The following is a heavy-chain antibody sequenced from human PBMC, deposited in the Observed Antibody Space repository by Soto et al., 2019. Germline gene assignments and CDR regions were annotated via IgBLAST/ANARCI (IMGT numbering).Heavy chain of an antibody. CDR3: ARDFGYYGSGRWYYYYGMDV. CDR2: TYYRSKWYN. CDR1: GDSVSSNSAV. Sequence: SQTLSLTCAISGDSVSSNSAVWNWIRQSPSRGLEWLGRTYYRSKWYNDYAVSVKSRITINPDTSKNQFSLQLNSVTPEDTAVYYCARDFGYYGSGRWYYYYGMDVWGQGTTVTV. D-gene: IGHD3-10*01. J-gene: IGHJ6*02. V-gene: IGHV6-1*01.